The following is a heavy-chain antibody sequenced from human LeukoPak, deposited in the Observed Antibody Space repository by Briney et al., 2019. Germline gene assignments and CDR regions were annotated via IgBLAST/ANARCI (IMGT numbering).Heavy chain of an antibody. Sequence: ASVKVSCKASGYTFTSYDINWVRQATGQGLEWMGWMNPNSGNTGYAQKFQGRVTMTRNTSTSTAYMELSSLRSEDTAVYYCARERWLPDGFDPWGQGTLVTVSS. J-gene: IGHJ5*02. V-gene: IGHV1-8*01. CDR2: MNPNSGNT. D-gene: IGHD5-24*01. CDR1: GYTFTSYD. CDR3: ARERWLPDGFDP.